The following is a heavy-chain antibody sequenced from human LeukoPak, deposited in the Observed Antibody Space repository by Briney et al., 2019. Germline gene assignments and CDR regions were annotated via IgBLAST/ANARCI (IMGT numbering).Heavy chain of an antibody. CDR1: GFTFSSYG. CDR2: IRYDGSNK. CDR3: AKDRNRAIFGVVINPGAFDI. Sequence: PGGSLRLSFAASGFTFSSYGMHWVRQAPGKGLEWVAFIRYDGSNKYYADSVKGRFTISRDNSKNTLYLQMNSLRAEDTAVYYCAKDRNRAIFGVVINPGAFDIWGQGTMVTVSS. D-gene: IGHD3-3*01. J-gene: IGHJ3*02. V-gene: IGHV3-30*02.